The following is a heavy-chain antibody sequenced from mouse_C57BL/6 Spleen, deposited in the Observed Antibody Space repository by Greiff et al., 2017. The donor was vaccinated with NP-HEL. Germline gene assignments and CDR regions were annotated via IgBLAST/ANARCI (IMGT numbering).Heavy chain of an antibody. CDR2: ISDGGSYT. CDR3: ARDYDYPFDY. D-gene: IGHD2-4*01. CDR1: GFTFSSYA. J-gene: IGHJ2*01. V-gene: IGHV5-4*01. Sequence: EVKLVESGGGLVKPGGSLKLSCAASGFTFSSYAMSWVRQTPEKRLEWVATISDGGSYTYYPDNVKGRFTISRDNAKNNLYLQMSHLKSEDTAMYYCARDYDYPFDYWGQGTTLTVSS.